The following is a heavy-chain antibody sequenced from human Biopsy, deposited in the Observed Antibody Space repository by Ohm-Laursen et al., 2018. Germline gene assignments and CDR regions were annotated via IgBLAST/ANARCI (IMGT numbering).Heavy chain of an antibody. V-gene: IGHV1-2*02. CDR1: GFSFTGYY. CDR2: ISPKSGGT. D-gene: IGHD2/OR15-2a*01. J-gene: IGHJ4*02. CDR3: ARVFCTSTTCYGLLDN. Sequence: ASVKVSCKASGFSFTGYYIHWVRQAPGQGLEWMGWISPKSGGTNYAQKFQGNITMTKNTSMSTAYMEMSRLRSDDTAVYYCARVFCTSTTCYGLLDNWGQGTLVTVSS.